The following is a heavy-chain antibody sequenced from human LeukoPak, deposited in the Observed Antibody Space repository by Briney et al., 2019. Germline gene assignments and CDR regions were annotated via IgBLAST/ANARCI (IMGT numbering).Heavy chain of an antibody. CDR2: IYTGGNT. J-gene: IGHJ3*02. D-gene: IGHD6-19*01. V-gene: IGHV3-53*01. CDR1: GFTVSSNY. Sequence: GGSLRLSCAASGFTVSSNYMNWVRQSPGKGLEWVSVIYTGGNTYYADSVKGRLTISRDNSKNTLYLQMHSLRAEDTAVYYCASPSSGQSFDIWGQGTMVTVSS. CDR3: ASPSSGQSFDI.